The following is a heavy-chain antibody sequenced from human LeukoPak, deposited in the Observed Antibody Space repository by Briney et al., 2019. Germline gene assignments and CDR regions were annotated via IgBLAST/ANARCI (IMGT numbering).Heavy chain of an antibody. V-gene: IGHV3-30*18. D-gene: IGHD3-3*01. Sequence: PGGSLRLSCAASGFTFSSYGMHRVRQAPGKGLEWVAVISYDGSNKYYADSVKGRFTISRDNSKNTLYLQMNSLRAEDTAVYYCAKTYYDFWSGYRYYYGMDVWGQGTTVTVSS. J-gene: IGHJ6*02. CDR2: ISYDGSNK. CDR1: GFTFSSYG. CDR3: AKTYYDFWSGYRYYYGMDV.